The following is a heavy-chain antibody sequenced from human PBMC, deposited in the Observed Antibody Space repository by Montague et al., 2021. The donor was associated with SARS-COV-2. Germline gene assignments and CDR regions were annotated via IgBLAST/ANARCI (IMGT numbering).Heavy chain of an antibody. CDR2: IRPDGTSA. CDR3: VRPLWFGDSDYYFDS. J-gene: IGHJ4*02. CDR1: GFTFRSYW. Sequence: SLRLSCAASGFTFRSYWMHWVRQVPGRGLVWVSRIRPDGTSAHYAASVKGRFAISRDNAKNTLSLEMTNLRVDDTAIYYCVRPLWFGDSDYYFDSWGQGTLASVSS. V-gene: IGHV3-74*01. D-gene: IGHD3-10*01.